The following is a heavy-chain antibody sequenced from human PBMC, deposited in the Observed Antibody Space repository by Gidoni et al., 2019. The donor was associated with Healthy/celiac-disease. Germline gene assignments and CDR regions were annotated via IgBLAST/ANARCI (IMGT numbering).Heavy chain of an antibody. Sequence: QVQLQQWGAGLLKPSETLSLTCAVDGGSFSGYYWSWIRQPPGKGLEWIGEINHSGSTNYNPSLKSRVTISVDTSKNQFSLKLSSVTAADTAVYYCARDKVKGLRFLEWLPRFDPWGQGTLVTVSS. V-gene: IGHV4-34*01. CDR1: GGSFSGYY. CDR3: ARDKVKGLRFLEWLPRFDP. CDR2: INHSGST. D-gene: IGHD3-3*01. J-gene: IGHJ5*02.